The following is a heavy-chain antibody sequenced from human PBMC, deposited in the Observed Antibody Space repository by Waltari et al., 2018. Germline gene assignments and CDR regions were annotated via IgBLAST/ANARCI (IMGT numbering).Heavy chain of an antibody. V-gene: IGHV3-30*02. J-gene: IGHJ5*02. CDR2: IRYDGSNK. CDR1: GFTFSSYG. Sequence: QVQLVESGGGVVQPGGSLRLPCAASGFTFSSYGMHWVRPAPGKGLEWVAFIRYDGSNKYYADSVKGRFTISRDNSKNTLYLQMNSLRAEDTAVYYCAKASYGDYAYNWFDPWGQGTLVTVSS. CDR3: AKASYGDYAYNWFDP. D-gene: IGHD4-17*01.